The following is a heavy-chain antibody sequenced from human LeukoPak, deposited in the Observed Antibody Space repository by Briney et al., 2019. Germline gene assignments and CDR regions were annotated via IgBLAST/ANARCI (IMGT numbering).Heavy chain of an antibody. D-gene: IGHD3-22*01. CDR2: ISGSGGSK. Sequence: PGGSLRLSCAASGFTFSSYGMSWIRQAPGKGLEWVSVISGSGGSKYDADSVKGRFTISRDNSTNTLYLQTTSLRPEDTAVYYCAKTYDSSAFNAFDFWGQGTMVIVSS. V-gene: IGHV3-23*01. J-gene: IGHJ3*01. CDR3: AKTYDSSAFNAFDF. CDR1: GFTFSSYG.